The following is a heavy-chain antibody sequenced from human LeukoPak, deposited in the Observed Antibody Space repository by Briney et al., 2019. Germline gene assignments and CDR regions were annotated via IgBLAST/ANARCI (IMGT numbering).Heavy chain of an antibody. V-gene: IGHV3-23*01. Sequence: PGGSLRLSCAASGFTFSSSGMSWVRQAPGKGLEWVSAISGNGGTTYYADSVKGRFTISRDNSKNTLYLQMNSLRAEDTAVYYCAKDHSSGYSSYWGQGTLVTVSS. CDR1: GFTFSSSG. CDR3: AKDHSSGYSSY. J-gene: IGHJ4*02. CDR2: ISGNGGTT. D-gene: IGHD3-9*01.